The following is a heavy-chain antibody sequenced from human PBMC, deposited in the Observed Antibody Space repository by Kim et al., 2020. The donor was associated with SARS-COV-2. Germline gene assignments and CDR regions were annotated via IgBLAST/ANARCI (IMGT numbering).Heavy chain of an antibody. J-gene: IGHJ4*02. D-gene: IGHD6-19*01. V-gene: IGHV1-46*01. CDR3: ARDKTSGWYFGVY. Sequence: SYTGKFQGRVTMTRDTSTRTVYMELSSLRSEDTAVYYCARDKTSGWYFGVYWGQGTLVTVSS.